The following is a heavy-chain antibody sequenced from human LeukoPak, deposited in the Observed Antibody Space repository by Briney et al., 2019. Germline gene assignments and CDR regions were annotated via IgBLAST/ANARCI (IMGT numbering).Heavy chain of an antibody. CDR2: ISYDGSDK. J-gene: IGHJ4*02. D-gene: IGHD6-6*01. V-gene: IGHV3-30*04. CDR1: GFTFNNYA. CDR3: AREQGQLVLLY. Sequence: GRSLRLSCAASGFTFNNYAMHWVRQAPGKGLEWVAIISYDGSDKYYADSVKGRFTISRDNSKNTLYLQMNNLRAEDTAMYYCAREQGQLVLLYWGQGTLVTVSS.